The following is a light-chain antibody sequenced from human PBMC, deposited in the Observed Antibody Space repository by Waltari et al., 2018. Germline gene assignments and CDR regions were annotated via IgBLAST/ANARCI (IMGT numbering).Light chain of an antibody. CDR3: QQRSNWPSIT. CDR2: GIS. Sequence: EIVLTQSPATLPLSPGERATLSCRASQSVSSYLVWYQQKPGQPPRLLIYGISNRATGIPARFSGSGSGTDFTLTISSLESEDFAVYYCQQRSNWPSITFGQGTRLEIK. J-gene: IGKJ5*01. V-gene: IGKV3-11*01. CDR1: QSVSSY.